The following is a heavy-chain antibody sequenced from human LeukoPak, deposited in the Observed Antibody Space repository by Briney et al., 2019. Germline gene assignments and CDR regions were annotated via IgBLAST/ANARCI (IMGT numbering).Heavy chain of an antibody. CDR3: ARDLNTVTTYYFDY. J-gene: IGHJ4*02. Sequence: GGSLRLSCAASGFTFSSYSMNWVRQAPGKGLEWVSSISSSSSYIYYADSVKGRFTISRDNAKNSLYLKMNSLRAEDTAVYYCARDLNTVTTYYFDYWGQGTLVTVSS. CDR1: GFTFSSYS. D-gene: IGHD4-17*01. CDR2: ISSSSSYI. V-gene: IGHV3-21*01.